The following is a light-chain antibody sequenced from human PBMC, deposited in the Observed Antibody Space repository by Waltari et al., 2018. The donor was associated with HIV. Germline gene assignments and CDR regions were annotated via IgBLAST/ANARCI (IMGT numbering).Light chain of an antibody. Sequence: EIVLTQSPGTLSLSPVERATLFCRASQSISRSDLAWYQQTPGQAPRLLIYGASSRATDIPDRFTGSGSGTDFTLTISRLEPEDFVIYYCQQYGTSPWTFGQGTKVEIK. CDR1: QSISRSD. CDR3: QQYGTSPWT. V-gene: IGKV3-20*01. CDR2: GAS. J-gene: IGKJ1*01.